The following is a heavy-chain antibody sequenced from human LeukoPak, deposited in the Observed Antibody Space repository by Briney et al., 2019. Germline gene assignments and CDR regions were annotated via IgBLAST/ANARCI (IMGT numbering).Heavy chain of an antibody. CDR3: ARVAPVVPAASDAFDI. J-gene: IGHJ3*02. CDR1: GGSISSYY. V-gene: IGHV4-59*01. Sequence: PSETLSLTCTVSGGSISSYYWSWIRQAPGKGLEWIGYIYYSGSTNYNPSLKSRVTISVDTSKNQFSLKLSSVTAADTAVYYCARVAPVVPAASDAFDIWGQGTMVTVSS. D-gene: IGHD2-2*01. CDR2: IYYSGST.